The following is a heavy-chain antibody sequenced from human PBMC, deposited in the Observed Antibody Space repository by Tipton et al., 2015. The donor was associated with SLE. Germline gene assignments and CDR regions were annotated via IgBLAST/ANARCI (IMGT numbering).Heavy chain of an antibody. J-gene: IGHJ3*01. CDR2: ISYDGSNK. CDR1: GFTFSTYT. Sequence: LSLTCAAAGFTFSTYTMHWVRQAPGKGLEWVAVISYDGSNKYYADSVKGRFTISRDNSKNTMYMQMNSLRAEDTAVYYCASELLDAFDFWGQGTKVTVSS. V-gene: IGHV3-30*04. CDR3: ASELLDAFDF.